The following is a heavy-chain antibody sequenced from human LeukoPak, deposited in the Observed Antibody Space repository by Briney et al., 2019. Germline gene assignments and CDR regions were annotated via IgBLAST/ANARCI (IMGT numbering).Heavy chain of an antibody. CDR3: ARVAVGATIDI. J-gene: IGHJ4*02. CDR2: IKQDGSQK. CDR1: GLTFSSYW. Sequence: GGSLRLSCTASGLTFSSYWMSWVRQAPGKGLEWVATIKQDGSQKEYVESVQGRFTVSRDNAKNSLYLRMNSLRAEDTALYYCARVAVGATIDIWGQGTLVTVSS. D-gene: IGHD1-26*01. V-gene: IGHV3-7*05.